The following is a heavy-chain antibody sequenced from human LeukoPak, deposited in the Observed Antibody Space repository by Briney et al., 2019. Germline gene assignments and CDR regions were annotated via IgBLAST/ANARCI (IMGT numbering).Heavy chain of an antibody. D-gene: IGHD2-8*01. V-gene: IGHV3-23*01. CDR3: AKFCGDCTNGLCHCLDQ. CDR1: GFTFSSYA. J-gene: IGHJ4*02. CDR2: ISAGGGST. Sequence: PGGSLRLSCAASGFTFSSYAMTWVRQAPVKGLEWVSAISAGGGSTYYTDSVKGRFTISRDNSKNTLFLQMNSLRAEDTAVYFCAKFCGDCTNGLCHCLDQWGQGTLVTVSS.